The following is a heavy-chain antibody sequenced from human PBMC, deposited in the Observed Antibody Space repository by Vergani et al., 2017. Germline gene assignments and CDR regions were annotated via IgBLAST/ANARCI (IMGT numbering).Heavy chain of an antibody. V-gene: IGHV4-34*01. D-gene: IGHD2-2*01. CDR3: ARGVQDIVVVPAATHGYYYYYMDV. CDR2: INHSGST. CDR1: GGSFSGYY. Sequence: QVQLQQWGAGLLKPSETLSLTCAVYGGSFSGYYWSWIRQPPGKGLEWIGEINHSGSTNYNPSLKSRVTISVDTSKNQFSLKLSSVTAADTAVYYCARGVQDIVVVPAATHGYYYYYMDVWGKGTTVTVSS. J-gene: IGHJ6*03.